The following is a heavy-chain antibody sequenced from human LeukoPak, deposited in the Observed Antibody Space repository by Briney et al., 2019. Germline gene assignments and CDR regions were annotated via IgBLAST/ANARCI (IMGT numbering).Heavy chain of an antibody. J-gene: IGHJ3*02. D-gene: IGHD2-21*01. CDR2: IATSGGT. V-gene: IGHV4-4*07. CDR1: GGSMSNYY. CDR3: ACVVRGAFDI. Sequence: SETLSLTCTISGGSMSNYYWSWIRQPAGKGLEWIGRIATSGGTNYNPSLKSRVTMSVDTSKNQFSLKLSSVTAADTAVYYCACVVRGAFDIWGQGTLVTVSS.